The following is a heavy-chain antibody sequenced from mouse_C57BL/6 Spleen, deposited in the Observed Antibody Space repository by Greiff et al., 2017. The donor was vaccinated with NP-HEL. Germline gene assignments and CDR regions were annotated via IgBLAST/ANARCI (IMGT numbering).Heavy chain of an antibody. D-gene: IGHD1-1*01. CDR2: ISNGGGST. CDR3: ARNYYGSRTGAMDY. CDR1: GFTFSDYY. V-gene: IGHV5-12*01. Sequence: EVMLVESGGGLVQPGGSLKLSCAASGFTFSDYYMYWVRQTPEKRLEWVAYISNGGGSTYYPDTVKGRFTISRDNTKNTLYLQMSRLKSEDTAMYYCARNYYGSRTGAMDYWGQGTSVTVSS. J-gene: IGHJ4*01.